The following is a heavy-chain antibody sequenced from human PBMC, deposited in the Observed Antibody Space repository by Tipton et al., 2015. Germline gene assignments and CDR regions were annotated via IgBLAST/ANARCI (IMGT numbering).Heavy chain of an antibody. D-gene: IGHD3-22*01. CDR2: ISSSSSYI. CDR1: GFTFSRYS. CDR3: ARVFYYDSSGPTAY. J-gene: IGHJ4*02. V-gene: IGHV3-21*01. Sequence: SLRLSCAASGFTFSRYSMNWVRQAPGKGLEWVSSISSSSSYIHYADSVKGRFTISRDNAKNSLYLQMNSLRAEDTAVYYCARVFYYDSSGPTAYWGQGTLVTVSS.